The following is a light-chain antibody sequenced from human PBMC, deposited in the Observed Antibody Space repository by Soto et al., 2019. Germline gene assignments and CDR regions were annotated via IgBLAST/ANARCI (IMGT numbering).Light chain of an antibody. CDR3: SSYAGNNNLV. Sequence: QSVLTQPPSASGSPGQSVTISCIGTSSDVAAYNYVSWYQQHPGKAPKLMIYEVSERPLGVPDRFSGSKSGNTASLTVSGLQAEDEADYYCSSYAGNNNLVFGGGTKLTVL. CDR2: EVS. CDR1: SSDVAAYNY. V-gene: IGLV2-8*01. J-gene: IGLJ2*01.